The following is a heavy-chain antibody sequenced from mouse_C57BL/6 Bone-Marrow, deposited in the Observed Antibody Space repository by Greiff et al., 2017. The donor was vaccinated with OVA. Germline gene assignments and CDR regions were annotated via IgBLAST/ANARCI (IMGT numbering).Heavy chain of an antibody. CDR3: ATGYYGNPYYLDY. CDR1: GFTFSDYG. V-gene: IGHV5-17*01. J-gene: IGHJ2*01. D-gene: IGHD2-1*01. Sequence: DVKLVESGGGLVKPGGSLKLSCAASGFTFSDYGMHWVRQAPEKGLEWVAYISSGRSTIYYADTVKGRFTISRDNAKNTLFLQMTSLRSEDTAMYYCATGYYGNPYYLDYWGQGTTLTVSS. CDR2: ISSGRSTI.